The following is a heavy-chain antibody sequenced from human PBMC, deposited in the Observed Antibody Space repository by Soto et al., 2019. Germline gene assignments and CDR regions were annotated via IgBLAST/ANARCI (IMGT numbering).Heavy chain of an antibody. CDR3: ARDGNLVVVPAAIPNYYYYGMDV. Sequence: GGSLRLSCAASGFTFSSYSMNWVRQAPGKGLEWVSSISGSSSYIYYADSVKGRFTISRDNAKNSLYLQMNSLRAEDTAVYYCARDGNLVVVPAAIPNYYYYGMDVWGQGTTVTVSS. J-gene: IGHJ6*02. V-gene: IGHV3-21*01. CDR1: GFTFSSYS. D-gene: IGHD2-2*02. CDR2: ISGSSSYI.